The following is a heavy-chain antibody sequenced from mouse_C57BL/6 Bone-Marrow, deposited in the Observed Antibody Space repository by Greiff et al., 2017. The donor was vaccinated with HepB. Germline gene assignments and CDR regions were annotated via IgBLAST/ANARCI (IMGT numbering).Heavy chain of an antibody. D-gene: IGHD1-1*01. Sequence: QVQLKESGAELARPGASVKLSCKASGYTFTSSGISWVKQRTGQGLEWIGEIYPRSGNTYYNEKFKGKATLTADKSSSTAYMELRSLTSEDSAVYFCAKLLYWYFDVWGTGTTVTVSS. CDR2: IYPRSGNT. CDR1: GYTFTSSG. J-gene: IGHJ1*03. CDR3: AKLLYWYFDV. V-gene: IGHV1-81*01.